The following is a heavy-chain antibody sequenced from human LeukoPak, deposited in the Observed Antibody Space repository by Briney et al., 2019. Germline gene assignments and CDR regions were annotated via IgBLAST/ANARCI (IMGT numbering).Heavy chain of an antibody. V-gene: IGHV3-23*01. Sequence: GGSLRLSCAASGFIFSNYAITWIRQAPGKGLEWVSEISGSGESTYYGDSVKGRFTISRDNSKNALYLQMDSLRAGDTAIYYCAREHWDFDYWGQGTLVTVSS. CDR3: AREHWDFDY. CDR1: GFIFSNYA. J-gene: IGHJ4*02. CDR2: ISGSGEST. D-gene: IGHD7-27*01.